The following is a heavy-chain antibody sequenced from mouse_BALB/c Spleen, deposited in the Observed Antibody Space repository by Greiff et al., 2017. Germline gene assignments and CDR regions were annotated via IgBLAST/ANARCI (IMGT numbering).Heavy chain of an antibody. D-gene: IGHD1-1*01. J-gene: IGHJ3*01. V-gene: IGHV1-69*02. Sequence: QVQLQQPGAELVRPGASVKLSCKASGYTFTSYWINWVKQRPGQGLEWIGNIYPSDSYTNYNQKFKDKATLTVDKSSSTAYMQLSSPTSEDSAVYYCTRDYYGSSYGAWFAYWGQGTLVTVSA. CDR1: GYTFTSYW. CDR3: TRDYYGSSYGAWFAY. CDR2: IYPSDSYT.